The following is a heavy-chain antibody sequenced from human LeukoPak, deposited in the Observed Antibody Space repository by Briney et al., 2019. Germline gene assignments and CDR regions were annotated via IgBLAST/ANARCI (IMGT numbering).Heavy chain of an antibody. Sequence: KASETLSLTCAAYGGSFSDYYWSWIRQPPGKGLEWIGEINHSGTTNYSPSLKSRVSISVDTSKNQFSLKLNSVTAADAAMYSSGSYRYTGSFDSWGQGMLVNVSS. CDR1: GGSFSDYY. CDR2: INHSGTT. J-gene: IGHJ4*02. V-gene: IGHV4-34*01. CDR3: GSYRYTGSFDS. D-gene: IGHD3-16*02.